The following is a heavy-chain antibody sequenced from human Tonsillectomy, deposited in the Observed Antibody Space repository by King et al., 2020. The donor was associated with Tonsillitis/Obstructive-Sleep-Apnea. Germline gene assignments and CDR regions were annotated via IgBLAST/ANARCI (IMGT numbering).Heavy chain of an antibody. V-gene: IGHV4-39*01. CDR1: GCSISDFIYY. CDR3: ARHGIDCSGGSCYFYNWFDP. J-gene: IGHJ5*02. D-gene: IGHD2-15*01. CDR2: IYYSGST. Sequence: QLQESGPGLVKPSETLSLTCTVSGCSISDFIYYWGWIRQPPGKGLGWIGSIYYSGSTYYNPSLKSRVTISVDTSKNQFSLKLSSVTAADTAVYYCARHGIDCSGGSCYFYNWFDPWGQGTLVTVSS.